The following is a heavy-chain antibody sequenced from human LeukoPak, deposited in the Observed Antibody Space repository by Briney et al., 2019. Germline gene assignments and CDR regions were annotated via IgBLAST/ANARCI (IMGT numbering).Heavy chain of an antibody. Sequence: KPSETLSLTCTVSGGSISSYYWSWIRQPPGKGLEWIGYIYYSGSTNYNPSLKSRVTISVDTSKNQFSLKLSSVTAADTAVYCCARVDPDSSSTLEVFDYWGQGTLVTVSS. J-gene: IGHJ4*02. CDR1: GGSISSYY. V-gene: IGHV4-59*01. CDR3: ARVDPDSSSTLEVFDY. D-gene: IGHD6-6*01. CDR2: IYYSGST.